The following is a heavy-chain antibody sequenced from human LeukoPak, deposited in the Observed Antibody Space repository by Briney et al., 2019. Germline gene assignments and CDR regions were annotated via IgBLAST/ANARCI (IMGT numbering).Heavy chain of an antibody. CDR2: ISSSSSTI. CDR3: ARSSLLRFLEWFQDDAFDI. Sequence: PGGSLRLSCAASGFTFSSYSMNWVRQAPGKGLEWVSYISSSSSTIYYADSVKGRFTISRDNAKNSLYLQMNSLRAEDTAVYYCARSSLLRFLEWFQDDAFDIWGQGTMVTVSS. V-gene: IGHV3-48*01. J-gene: IGHJ3*02. CDR1: GFTFSSYS. D-gene: IGHD3-3*01.